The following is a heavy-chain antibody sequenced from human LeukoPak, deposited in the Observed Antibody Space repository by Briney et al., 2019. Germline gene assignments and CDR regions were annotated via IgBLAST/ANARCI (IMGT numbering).Heavy chain of an antibody. V-gene: IGHV4-4*07. CDR3: VRDSWNDGDFDY. CDR1: GGSISGYY. Sequence: PSETLSLTCTVSGGSISGYYWSWIRRRAGKGLEWIGRIYSSGSTIYNPSLKSRITMSVDTSKNQFSLKLSSVTAADTAVYYCVRDSWNDGDFDYWGQGTLVTVSS. J-gene: IGHJ4*02. D-gene: IGHD1-1*01. CDR2: IYSSGST.